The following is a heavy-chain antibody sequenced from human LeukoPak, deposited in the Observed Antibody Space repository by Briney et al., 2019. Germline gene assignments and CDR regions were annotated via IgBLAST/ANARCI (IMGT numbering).Heavy chain of an antibody. CDR2: IYTSGST. J-gene: IGHJ4*02. Sequence: SETLSLTCTVSGGSISSYYWSWIRQPPGKGLEWIGYIYTSGSTNYNPSLKSRVTISVDTSKNQFSLKLSSVTAADTAVYYCASQSGSWRDFDYWGEGTLVTVSS. D-gene: IGHD5-12*01. CDR3: ASQSGSWRDFDY. V-gene: IGHV4-4*09. CDR1: GGSISSYY.